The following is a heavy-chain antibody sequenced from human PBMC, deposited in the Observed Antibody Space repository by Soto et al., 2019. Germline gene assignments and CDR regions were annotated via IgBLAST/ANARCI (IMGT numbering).Heavy chain of an antibody. V-gene: IGHV5-10-1*01. Sequence: SLKISCQVSGYSFTSYWITGVRQMPGKGLEWMGRIDPSDSYTHYSPSFQGHVTISADKSISTAYLQWSSLKASDIAMYYCARHPIAAGIYGMDVWGQGTTVTVSS. CDR2: IDPSDSYT. J-gene: IGHJ6*02. CDR3: ARHPIAAGIYGMDV. D-gene: IGHD1-1*01. CDR1: GYSFTSYW.